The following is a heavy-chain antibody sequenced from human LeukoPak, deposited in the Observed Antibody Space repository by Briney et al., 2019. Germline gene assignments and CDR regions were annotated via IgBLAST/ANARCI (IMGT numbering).Heavy chain of an antibody. CDR1: GFTFSTYN. CDR3: VRSIDY. Sequence: PGGSLRLSCAASGFTFSTYNMIWLRQAPGKGLEWLSYISSSSSTKLYTDSVKGRFTISRDNAKNSLYLQMNSLRVEDTAVYYCVRSIDYWGQGTLVTVSS. V-gene: IGHV3-48*04. CDR2: ISSSSSTK. J-gene: IGHJ4*02.